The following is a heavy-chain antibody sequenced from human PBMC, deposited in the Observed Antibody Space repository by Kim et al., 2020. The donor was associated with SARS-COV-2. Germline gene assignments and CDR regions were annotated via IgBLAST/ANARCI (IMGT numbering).Heavy chain of an antibody. CDR3: ARSGHCTNGVCYFAGEGYYYYGMDV. V-gene: IGHV3-7*01. CDR2: IKQDGSEK. D-gene: IGHD2-8*01. Sequence: GGSLRLSCAASGFTFSSYWMSWVRQAPGKGLEWVANIKQDGSEKYYVDSVKGRFTISRDNAKNSLYLQMNSLRAEDTAVYYCARSGHCTNGVCYFAGEGYYYYGMDVWGQGTTVTVSS. CDR1: GFTFSSYW. J-gene: IGHJ6*02.